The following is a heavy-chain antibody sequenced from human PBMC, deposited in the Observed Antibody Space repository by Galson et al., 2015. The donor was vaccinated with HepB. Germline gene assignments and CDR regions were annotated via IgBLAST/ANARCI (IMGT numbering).Heavy chain of an antibody. V-gene: IGHV3-23*01. J-gene: IGHJ5*01. CDR3: AKGYGLFDS. CDR1: GFAFDSHA. D-gene: IGHD5-18*01. CDR2: ISGNGDST. Sequence: SLRLSCAASGFAFDSHAMRWVRQAPGRRLEWVSGISGNGDSTFYADSVKGRFTVSRDNSNNMLYLQMNSLRAEDAGLYFCAKGYGLFDSWAQGILVTVSS.